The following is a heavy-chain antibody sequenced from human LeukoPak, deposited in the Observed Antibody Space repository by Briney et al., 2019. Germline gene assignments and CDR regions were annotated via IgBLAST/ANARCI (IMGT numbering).Heavy chain of an antibody. CDR1: GFTFSRYG. V-gene: IGHV3-23*01. CDR2: ISGSGGST. Sequence: PGGSLRLSCAASGFTFSRYGMNWVRQAPGKGLEWVSGISGSGGSTYYADSVKGRFTISRDNSKNTLYLQMNSLRAEDTAIYYCAKEGIITVVGTWFDYWGQGTLVTVSS. D-gene: IGHD6-19*01. J-gene: IGHJ4*02. CDR3: AKEGIITVVGTWFDY.